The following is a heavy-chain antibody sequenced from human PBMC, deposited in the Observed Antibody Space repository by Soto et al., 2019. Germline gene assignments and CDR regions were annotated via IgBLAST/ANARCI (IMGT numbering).Heavy chain of an antibody. CDR2: IYYSGST. J-gene: IGHJ5*02. CDR3: ARRAYIAMAGTEYNCFDP. D-gene: IGHD6-19*01. V-gene: IGHV4-39*01. CDR1: GDSITSSTYC. Sequence: QLQLQESGPGLVKPSETLSLTCTVSGDSITSSTYCWGWIRQPPGKGLEWIGSIYYSGSTYYNPSLKSRVTISVDTSKNQFSLKLSSVTAADAAVYYCARRAYIAMAGTEYNCFDPWGQGTLVTVSS.